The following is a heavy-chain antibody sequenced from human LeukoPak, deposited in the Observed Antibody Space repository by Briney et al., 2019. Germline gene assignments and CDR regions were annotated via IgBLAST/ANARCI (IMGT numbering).Heavy chain of an antibody. Sequence: GGSLRLSCAASGFTFSTYAMTWVRQAPGKGLEWVSAISGSGGSTYYADSVKGRFTISRDNSGNTLYLQMNSLSAEDTAVYYCAKDFYDFWSGLNYFDYWGQGTLVTVSS. CDR1: GFTFSTYA. V-gene: IGHV3-23*01. D-gene: IGHD3-3*01. J-gene: IGHJ4*02. CDR3: AKDFYDFWSGLNYFDY. CDR2: ISGSGGST.